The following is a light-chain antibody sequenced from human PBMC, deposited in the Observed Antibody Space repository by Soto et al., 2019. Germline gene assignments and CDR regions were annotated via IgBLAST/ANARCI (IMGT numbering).Light chain of an antibody. V-gene: IGKV1-5*03. CDR3: QQYGGYPWT. CDR1: QSVSTL. Sequence: DKQISHTLSTLSASLQEKVTITCRASQSVSTLLAWYQQKPGQAPRLLIYKASSLATGVPSRFSGSGSGTDFTLTITSLEPDDFATYYCQQYGGYPWTFGQGTKVDIK. J-gene: IGKJ1*01. CDR2: KAS.